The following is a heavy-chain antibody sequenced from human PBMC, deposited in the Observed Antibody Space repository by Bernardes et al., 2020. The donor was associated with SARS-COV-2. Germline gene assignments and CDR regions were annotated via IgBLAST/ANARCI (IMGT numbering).Heavy chain of an antibody. CDR3: ARDYGDYPYYFDY. CDR2: ISSSSSTI. D-gene: IGHD4-17*01. J-gene: IGHJ4*02. Sequence: GGSLRLSCAASGSTFSSYSMNWVRQAPGKGLEWVSYISSSSSTIYYADSVKGRFTISRANAKNSLYLQRNSLRAEDTAVYYCARDYGDYPYYFDYWGQGTLVTVSS. CDR1: GSTFSSYS. V-gene: IGHV3-48*04.